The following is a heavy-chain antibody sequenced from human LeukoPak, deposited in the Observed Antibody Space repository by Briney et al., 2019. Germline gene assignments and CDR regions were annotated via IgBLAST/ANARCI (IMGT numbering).Heavy chain of an antibody. CDR3: ARRAPSHDFDD. CDR1: GFTFSSYN. Sequence: GGSLRLSCAASGFTFSSYNMNWVRQAPGKGLEWVSSITSSGSYIYYADSVKGRFTISRDNAKNSLYLQMNSLRVEDTALYYCARRAPSHDFDDWGQGTLVTVSS. J-gene: IGHJ4*02. V-gene: IGHV3-21*01. CDR2: ITSSGSYI.